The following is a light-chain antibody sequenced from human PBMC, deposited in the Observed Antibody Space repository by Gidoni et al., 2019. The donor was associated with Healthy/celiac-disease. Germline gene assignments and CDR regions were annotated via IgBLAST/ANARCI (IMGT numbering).Light chain of an antibody. V-gene: IGLV2-14*03. CDR3: SSYTSSSTLV. J-gene: IGLJ2*01. CDR2: DVS. CDR1: SSDVGGYNY. Sequence: QSALTQPASVSGSPGPSITISCPGTSSDVGGYNYVSWYQQHPGKAPKLIIYDVSNRPAGVSNRFSGSKSGNTASLTISGLQAEDEADYYCSSYTSSSTLVFGGGTKLTVL.